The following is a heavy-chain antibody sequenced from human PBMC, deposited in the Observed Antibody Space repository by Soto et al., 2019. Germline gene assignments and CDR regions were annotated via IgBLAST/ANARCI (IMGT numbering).Heavy chain of an antibody. CDR2: ISSSSSTI. CDR3: ARDLWARYCSSTSCYPSWFDP. V-gene: IGHV3-48*01. D-gene: IGHD2-2*01. J-gene: IGHJ5*02. Sequence: GGSLRLSCAASGFTFSSYSMNWVRQAPGKGLEWVSYISSSSSTIYYADSVKGRFTISRDNAKNSLYLQMNSLRAEDTAVYYCARDLWARYCSSTSCYPSWFDPWGQGTLVTVSS. CDR1: GFTFSSYS.